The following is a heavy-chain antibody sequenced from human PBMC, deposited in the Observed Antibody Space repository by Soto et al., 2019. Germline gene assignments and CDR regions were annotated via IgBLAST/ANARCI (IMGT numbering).Heavy chain of an antibody. D-gene: IGHD4-17*01. CDR1: GGTFSRYT. CDR3: AREGYGDYGKPFVY. CDR2: IIPLFGTA. V-gene: IGHV1-69*01. J-gene: IGHJ4*02. Sequence: QVQLVQSGAEVKKPGSSVKVSCKASGGTFSRYTISWVRQAPGQGLEWMGGIIPLFGTANYAQKFQGRVTITADESTSTAYMQLRSLRSEDTAVYCCAREGYGDYGKPFVYWGQGTLVTVSS.